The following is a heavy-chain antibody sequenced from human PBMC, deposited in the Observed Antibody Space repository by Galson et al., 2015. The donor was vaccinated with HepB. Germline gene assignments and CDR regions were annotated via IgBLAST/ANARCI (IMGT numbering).Heavy chain of an antibody. Sequence: SVKVSCKASGYTFTSYYMHWVRQAPGQGLEWMGIINPSGGSTSYAQKFQGRVTMTRDTSTSTVYMELSSLRSEDTAVYYCARDDCSSTSCYLVGGRGMDVWGQGTTVTVSS. V-gene: IGHV1-46*01. D-gene: IGHD2-2*01. CDR3: ARDDCSSTSCYLVGGRGMDV. J-gene: IGHJ6*02. CDR2: INPSGGST. CDR1: GYTFTSYY.